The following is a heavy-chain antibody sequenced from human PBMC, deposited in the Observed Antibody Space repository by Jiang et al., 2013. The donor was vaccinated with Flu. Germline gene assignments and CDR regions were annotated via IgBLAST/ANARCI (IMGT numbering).Heavy chain of an antibody. Sequence: GAEVKKPGASVKVSCKASGYTFTNYHMHWVRQARGQGLEWLGMINPSNGGLNYAKKFQGRVTMTRDTSTTTVYMELSSLRSEDAAVYYCARELPARLYFDYWGLGTLVTVSS. CDR3: ARELPARLYFDY. J-gene: IGHJ4*02. V-gene: IGHV1-46*01. CDR2: INPSNGGL. CDR1: GYTFTNYH.